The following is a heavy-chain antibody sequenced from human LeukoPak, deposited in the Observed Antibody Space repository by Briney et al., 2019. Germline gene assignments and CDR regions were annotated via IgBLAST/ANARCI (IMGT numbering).Heavy chain of an antibody. CDR1: GFTFSSYS. V-gene: IGHV3-21*01. J-gene: IGHJ6*03. CDR3: ARVNDILTGYYMDV. Sequence: PGGSLRLSCAASGFTFSSYSMNWVRRAPGKGLEWVSSISSSSSYIYYADSVKGRFTISRDNAKNSLYLQMNSLRAEDTAVYYCARVNDILTGYYMDVWGKGTTVTVSS. CDR2: ISSSSSYI. D-gene: IGHD3-9*01.